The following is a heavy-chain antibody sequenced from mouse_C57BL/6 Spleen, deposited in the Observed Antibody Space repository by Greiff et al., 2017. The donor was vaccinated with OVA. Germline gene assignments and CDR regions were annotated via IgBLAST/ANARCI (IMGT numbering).Heavy chain of an antibody. V-gene: IGHV5-17*01. Sequence: EVQLVESGGGLVKPGGSLKLSCAASGFTFSDYGMHWVRQAPEKGLEWVAYISSGSSPIYYADTVKGRFTISRDNAKNTLFLQMTSLRSEDTAMYYCARGFAYWGQGTLVTVSA. J-gene: IGHJ3*01. CDR1: GFTFSDYG. CDR3: ARGFAY. CDR2: ISSGSSPI.